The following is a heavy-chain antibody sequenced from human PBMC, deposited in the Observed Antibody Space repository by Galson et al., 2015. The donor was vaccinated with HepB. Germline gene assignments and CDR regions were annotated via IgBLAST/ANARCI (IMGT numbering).Heavy chain of an antibody. CDR3: ARATDIVVVPAAHNHYFDY. J-gene: IGHJ4*02. Sequence: TLSLTCTVSGGSISSGDYYWSRIRQPPGKGLEWIGYIYYSGSTYYNPSLKSRVTISVDTSKNQFSLKLSSVTAADTAVYYCARATDIVVVPAAHNHYFDYWGQGTLVTVSS. D-gene: IGHD2-2*01. V-gene: IGHV4-30-4*01. CDR1: GGSISSGDYY. CDR2: IYYSGST.